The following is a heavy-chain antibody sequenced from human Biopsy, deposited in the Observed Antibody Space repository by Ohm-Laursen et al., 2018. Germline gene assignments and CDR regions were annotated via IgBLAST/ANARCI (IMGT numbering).Heavy chain of an antibody. V-gene: IGHV3-23*01. Sequence: SLRLSCAASGFTFSNYAMSWVRQAPGKGLEWVSAINSSGGSTNYADSVKGRFTISRDNSKNTLYLQLNSLRAEDTALYYCAKINPSSIYYYYGMDVWGQGTTVTVSS. CDR2: INSSGGST. CDR3: AKINPSSIYYYYGMDV. J-gene: IGHJ6*02. CDR1: GFTFSNYA.